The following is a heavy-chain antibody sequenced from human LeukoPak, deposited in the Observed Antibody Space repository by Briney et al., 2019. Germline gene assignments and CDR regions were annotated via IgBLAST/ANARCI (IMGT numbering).Heavy chain of an antibody. J-gene: IGHJ4*02. CDR3: ARDGDY. Sequence: SETPSLTCTVSGGSFSSVTYYWHWIRQPPGKGLEWIGYISYSGTTNYNPSVKSRVTISVDTSKNQFSLKLSSVTAADTAVYYCARDGDYWGQGTLVTVSS. CDR1: GGSFSSVTYY. V-gene: IGHV4-61*01. CDR2: ISYSGTT.